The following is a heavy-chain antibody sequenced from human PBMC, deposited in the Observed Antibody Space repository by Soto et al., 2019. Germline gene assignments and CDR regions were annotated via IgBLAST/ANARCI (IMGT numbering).Heavy chain of an antibody. CDR1: GFTFSSYA. J-gene: IGHJ3*02. D-gene: IGHD7-27*01. CDR3: ARDGEAAPWDAFDI. CDR2: IPYDGSNK. Sequence: QVQLVESGGGVVQPGRSLRLSCAASGFTFSSYAMHWVRQAPGKGLEWVAVIPYDGSNKYYADSVKGRFTISRDNSKNTLYLQMNSLRAEDTAVYYCARDGEAAPWDAFDIWGQGTMVTVSS. V-gene: IGHV3-30-3*01.